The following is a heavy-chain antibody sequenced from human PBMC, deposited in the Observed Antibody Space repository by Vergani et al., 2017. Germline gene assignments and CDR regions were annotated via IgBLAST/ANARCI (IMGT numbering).Heavy chain of an antibody. D-gene: IGHD2-2*01. CDR3: ARAPGLGYCSSTSCYVGDWYFDL. Sequence: QVQLVQSGAEVKKPGASVKVSCKASGYTFTSYDINWVRQATGQGLEWMGWMNPNSGNTGYAQKFQGRVTMTRNTSISTAYTALSSLRSEDTAVYYCARAPGLGYCSSTSCYVGDWYFDLWGRGTLVTVSS. CDR2: MNPNSGNT. V-gene: IGHV1-8*02. CDR1: GYTFTSYD. J-gene: IGHJ2*01.